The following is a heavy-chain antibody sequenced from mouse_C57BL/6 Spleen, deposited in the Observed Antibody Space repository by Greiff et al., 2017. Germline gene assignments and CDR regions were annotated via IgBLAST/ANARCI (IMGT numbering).Heavy chain of an antibody. D-gene: IGHD6-1*01. V-gene: IGHV1-15*01. CDR2: IDPETGGT. J-gene: IGHJ3*01. CDR1: GYTFTDYE. Sequence: VQLQQSGAELVRPGASVTLSCKASGYTFTDYEMHWVKQTPVHGLEWIGAIDPETGGTAYNQKFKGKAILTADKSSSTAYMEPRSLTSEDSAVYYCTRSVPFAYWGQGTLVTVSA. CDR3: TRSVPFAY.